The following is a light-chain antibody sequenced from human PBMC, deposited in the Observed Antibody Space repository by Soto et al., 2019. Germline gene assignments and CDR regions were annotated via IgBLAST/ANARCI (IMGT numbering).Light chain of an antibody. Sequence: DIQMTQSPSSLSASVGDRVTITCRASQSISSYLNWYQQKPGKAPKLLIYAASSLQSGVPSSFSGSGSGTDFTLTISRLQPEDFETYYCQQSYSTPRTFGPGTKVDIK. J-gene: IGKJ3*01. CDR1: QSISSY. CDR2: AAS. V-gene: IGKV1-39*01. CDR3: QQSYSTPRT.